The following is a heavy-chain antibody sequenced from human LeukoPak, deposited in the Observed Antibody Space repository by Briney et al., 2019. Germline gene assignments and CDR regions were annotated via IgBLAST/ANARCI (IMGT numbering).Heavy chain of an antibody. CDR3: ARDTFQPGLIDS. Sequence: PGGSLRLPRAVSGITLSNYGMSWVRQAPGKGLEWVSYINDESSDIHYAGSVRGRFTISRDDARQTLYLQLSSLRVEDTAVYYCARDTFQPGLIDSWGQGTLVTVSS. J-gene: IGHJ4*02. D-gene: IGHD2-2*01. CDR2: INDESSDI. CDR1: GITLSNYG. V-gene: IGHV3-21*05.